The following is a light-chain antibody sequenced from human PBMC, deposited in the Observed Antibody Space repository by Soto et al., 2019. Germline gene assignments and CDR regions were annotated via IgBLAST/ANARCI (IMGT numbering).Light chain of an antibody. J-gene: IGKJ4*01. CDR1: QSIGSN. CDR3: QQYHNWPLT. V-gene: IGKV3-15*01. CDR2: GAS. Sequence: EEVMTQSPATLSVSPGERATLSCRASQSIGSNLAWYQQKPGQAPRLLIYGASTRATGIPARFSGSGSGTDSPLTISSLDTEDFAVYYCQQYHNWPLTFGGGTKVEIK.